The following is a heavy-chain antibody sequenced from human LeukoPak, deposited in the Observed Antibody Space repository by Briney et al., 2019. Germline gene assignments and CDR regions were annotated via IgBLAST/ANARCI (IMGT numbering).Heavy chain of an antibody. CDR2: ISGSGNRT. D-gene: IGHD2-15*01. V-gene: IGHV3-23*01. CDR1: GFTFNNYA. CDR3: AKNLYCGGGSCYPSALGMDV. Sequence: SGGSLRLSCAASGFTFNNYAMSWVRQAPGKGLEWVSSISGSGNRTYYADSVKGRFTISRDNSKNTLFLQMNSLRAEDTAVYYCAKNLYCGGGSCYPSALGMDVWGQGTTVTVSS. J-gene: IGHJ6*02.